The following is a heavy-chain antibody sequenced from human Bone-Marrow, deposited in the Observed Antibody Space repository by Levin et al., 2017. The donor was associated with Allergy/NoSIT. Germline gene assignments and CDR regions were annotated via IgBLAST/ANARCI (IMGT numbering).Heavy chain of an antibody. D-gene: IGHD5-12*01. CDR3: AKDIASGYFLAFDY. CDR2: ITWNSAKI. V-gene: IGHV3-9*01. J-gene: IGHJ4*02. CDR1: GFTFDDYA. Sequence: SLKISCAASGFTFDDYAMHWVRQIPGKGLEWVSGITWNSAKIAYGDSFKGRFTISRDHAKNSLDLQMNSLRPEDTALYYCAKDIASGYFLAFDYWGQGALVTVSS.